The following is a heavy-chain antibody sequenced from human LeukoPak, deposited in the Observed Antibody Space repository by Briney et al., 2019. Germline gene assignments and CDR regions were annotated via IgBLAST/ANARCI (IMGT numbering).Heavy chain of an antibody. CDR1: GYTFTSYG. V-gene: IGHV1-46*01. CDR3: ARGGPGDYYYYGMDV. Sequence: ASVKVSCKASGYTFTSYGISWVRQAPGQGLEWMGVINPSAGSTTYAQKFQGRVTMTRDTSTSTVYMELSSLRSEDTAVYYCARGGPGDYYYYGMDVWGQGTTVTVSS. J-gene: IGHJ6*02. CDR2: INPSAGST. D-gene: IGHD1-14*01.